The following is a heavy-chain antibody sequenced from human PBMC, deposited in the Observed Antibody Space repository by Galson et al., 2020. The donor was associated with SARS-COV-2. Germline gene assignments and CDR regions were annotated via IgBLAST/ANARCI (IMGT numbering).Heavy chain of an antibody. Sequence: ASVKVSCKASGYTFTSYDINWVRQATGQGLEWVGCMNPNCGKPGYAQTFQGRVTLTRNTSISTAYMEVSSLTSEDTAIYYCARGFRSGWYEGLDSWGQGTLVTVSS. CDR1: GYTFTSYD. J-gene: IGHJ4*02. CDR2: MNPNCGKP. V-gene: IGHV1-8*01. D-gene: IGHD6-19*01. CDR3: ARGFRSGWYEGLDS.